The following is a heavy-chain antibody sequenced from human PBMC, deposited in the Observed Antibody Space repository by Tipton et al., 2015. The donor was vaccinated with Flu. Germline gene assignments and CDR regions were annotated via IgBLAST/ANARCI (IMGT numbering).Heavy chain of an antibody. CDR2: ISSSGSTI. Sequence: GSLRLSCAASGFTFSSYEMNWVRQAPGKGLEWLSYISSSGSTISYADSVRSRFTISRDNAKNSLYLQLNSLRVEDTAVYYCATLTGDDYWGQGDLVTVSS. D-gene: IGHD7-27*01. CDR3: ATLTGDDY. V-gene: IGHV3-48*03. J-gene: IGHJ4*02. CDR1: GFTFSSYE.